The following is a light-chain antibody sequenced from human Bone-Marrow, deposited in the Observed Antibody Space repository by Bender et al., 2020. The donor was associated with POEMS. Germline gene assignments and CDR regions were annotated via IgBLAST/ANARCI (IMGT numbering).Light chain of an antibody. CDR2: EVT. J-gene: IGLJ2*01. Sequence: QSALTQPPSVSGSPGQSVTISCTGTSSDVGNYDRVSWYQQPPGTAPKLIIYEVTNRPSGVPDRFSGSKSDNTASLTISGLQAEDEADYFCSSYTTSSLVLFGGGTKVTVL. CDR1: SSDVGNYDR. V-gene: IGLV2-18*02. CDR3: SSYTTSSLVL.